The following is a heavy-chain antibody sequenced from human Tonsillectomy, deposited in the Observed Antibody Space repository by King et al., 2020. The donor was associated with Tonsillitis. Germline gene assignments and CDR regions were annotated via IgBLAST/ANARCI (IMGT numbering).Heavy chain of an antibody. V-gene: IGHV3-30*18. J-gene: IGHJ6*02. Sequence: HVQLVESGGGVVQPGRSLRLSCAASGFTFSSYGMHWVRQAPGKGLEWVAVISFDGSNKYYADSVKGRFTISRDNSKNTLYLQMNSLRAEDTAVYYCAKDLHLVVVPAALHLYYYYGMDVWGQGTTVTVSS. CDR3: AKDLHLVVVPAALHLYYYYGMDV. CDR1: GFTFSSYG. D-gene: IGHD2-2*02. CDR2: ISFDGSNK.